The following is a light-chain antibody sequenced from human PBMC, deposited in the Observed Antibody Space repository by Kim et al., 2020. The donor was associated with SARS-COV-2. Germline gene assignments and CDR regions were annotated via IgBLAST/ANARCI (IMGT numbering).Light chain of an antibody. CDR2: GAS. J-gene: IGKJ4*01. CDR1: QSFDNF. V-gene: IGKV3-20*01. Sequence: LSPGERATLSCRASQSFDNFLVWYQQKPGQPPRLLIYGASTRATGVPDRFSGSGSGTDFTLTISRLEPKDSAVYYCEQYGRSPLTFGGGTKVDIK. CDR3: EQYGRSPLT.